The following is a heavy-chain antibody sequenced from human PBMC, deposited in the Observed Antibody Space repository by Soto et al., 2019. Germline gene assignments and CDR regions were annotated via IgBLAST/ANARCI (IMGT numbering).Heavy chain of an antibody. CDR3: ARDAEISCSGGSCYMDY. D-gene: IGHD2-15*01. Sequence: SETLSLTCAVYGGSFSGYYWSWIRQPPGKGLEWIGEINHSGSTNYNPSLKSRVTISVDTSKNQFSLKLSSVTAADTAVYYCARDAEISCSGGSCYMDYWGQGTLVTVSS. V-gene: IGHV4-34*01. CDR1: GGSFSGYY. CDR2: INHSGST. J-gene: IGHJ4*02.